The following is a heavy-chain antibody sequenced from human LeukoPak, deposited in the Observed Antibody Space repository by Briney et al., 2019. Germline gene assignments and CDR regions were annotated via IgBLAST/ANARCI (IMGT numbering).Heavy chain of an antibody. D-gene: IGHD4-23*01. Sequence: SGTLSLTCAVSGGSISSSNWWSWVRQPPGKGLEWIGEIYHSGSTNYNPSPKSRVTISVDTSKTQFSLKLSSVTAADTAVYYCARQAGGYSHPYDYWGQGILVTVSS. CDR3: ARQAGGYSHPYDY. V-gene: IGHV4-4*02. CDR1: GGSISSSNW. J-gene: IGHJ4*02. CDR2: IYHSGST.